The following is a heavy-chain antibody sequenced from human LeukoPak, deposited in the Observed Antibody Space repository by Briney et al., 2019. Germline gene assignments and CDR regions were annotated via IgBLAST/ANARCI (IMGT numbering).Heavy chain of an antibody. D-gene: IGHD3-22*01. CDR1: GFTFSTYS. CDR2: ISSSSSYI. CDR3: ARALYYDSSGPHSN. Sequence: GGSLRLSCEVSGFTFSTYSMNWVRQAPGKGLEWVSSISSSSSYIYYADSVKGRFTISRDNAKNSLFLQMNSLRAEDTAVYYCARALYYDSSGPHSNWGQGTLVTVSS. V-gene: IGHV3-21*01. J-gene: IGHJ4*02.